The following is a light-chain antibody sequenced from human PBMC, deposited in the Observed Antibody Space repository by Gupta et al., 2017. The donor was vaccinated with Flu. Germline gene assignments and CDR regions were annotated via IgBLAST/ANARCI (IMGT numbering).Light chain of an antibody. V-gene: IGLV2-11*01. J-gene: IGLJ3*02. CDR2: DVG. Sequence: QPAQTQPRPVAGSPGQAITISCTGSSSDVGGYNLASWYQQHPGKAPKLIIYDVGARPSGIPHRFSGSKSVNTASLTISWLQADDEADYYCCSYGGTFNWVFGGGTKLTVL. CDR1: SSDVGGYNL. CDR3: CSYGGTFNWV.